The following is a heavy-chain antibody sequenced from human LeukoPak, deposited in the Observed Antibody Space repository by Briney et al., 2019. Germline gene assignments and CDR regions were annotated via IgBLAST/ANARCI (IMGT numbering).Heavy chain of an antibody. CDR2: IHSDESST. CDR3: AREELGYCSSTSCYDVVNWFDP. D-gene: IGHD2-2*01. J-gene: IGHJ5*02. Sequence: GGSLRFSCAASGFTFSSYWMHWVRQAPGKELVRVTRIHSDESSTTYADSVKGRFTISRDNAKNTLYLQMNSLRAEDTAVYYCAREELGYCSSTSCYDVVNWFDPWGQGTLVTVSS. CDR1: GFTFSSYW. V-gene: IGHV3-74*01.